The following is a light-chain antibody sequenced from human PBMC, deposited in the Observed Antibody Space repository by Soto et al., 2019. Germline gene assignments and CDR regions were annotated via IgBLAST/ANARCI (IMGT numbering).Light chain of an antibody. CDR2: GAS. CDR3: QHANSFPPCS. J-gene: IGKJ1*01. V-gene: IGKV1-12*01. Sequence: DIQMTPSPSSVSASVRDRVTITCRASQGITSWLAWYQQKPGKAPKLFIYGASSLASGVPSRFSGSVSGTELTLTIRSLQPEDVATYYCQHANSFPPCSVGQGTKVEIK. CDR1: QGITSW.